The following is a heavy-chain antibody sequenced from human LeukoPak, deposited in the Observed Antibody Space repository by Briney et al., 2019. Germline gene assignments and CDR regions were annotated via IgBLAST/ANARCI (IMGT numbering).Heavy chain of an antibody. CDR2: IYYSGST. CDR1: GGSISSSSYY. V-gene: IGHV4-39*07. J-gene: IGHJ5*02. CDR3: ARLRGDNWFDP. D-gene: IGHD4-17*01. Sequence: SETLSLTCTVSGGSISSSSYYWGWIRQPPGKGLEWIGSIYYSGSTYYNPSLKSRVTISVDTSKNQFSLKLNSVTAADTAVYYCARLRGDNWFDPWGQGTLVTVSS.